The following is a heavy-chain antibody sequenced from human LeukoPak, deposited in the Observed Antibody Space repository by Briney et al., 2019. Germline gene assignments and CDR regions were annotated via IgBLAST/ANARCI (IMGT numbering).Heavy chain of an antibody. J-gene: IGHJ6*02. Sequence: GRSLRLSCAASGFTFSSYAMHWVRQAPGKGLEWVAVISYDGSNKYYADSVKGRFTISRDNSKNTLYLQMSSLRAEDTAVYYCARPVVPAAMPTLYYYGMDVWGQGTTVTVSS. CDR2: ISYDGSNK. V-gene: IGHV3-30*04. D-gene: IGHD2-2*01. CDR3: ARPVVPAAMPTLYYYGMDV. CDR1: GFTFSSYA.